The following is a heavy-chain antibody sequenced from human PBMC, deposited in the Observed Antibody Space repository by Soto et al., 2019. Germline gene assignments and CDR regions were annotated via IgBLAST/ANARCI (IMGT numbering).Heavy chain of an antibody. CDR1: GYTFTTFG. D-gene: IGHD2-2*01. Sequence: ASVKVSCKASGYTFTTFGISWVRQAPGQGLEWMGWIDPKNGNTKDAQKFQGRVTMTTDTSTSTAYMELRSLRSDDTAVYFCAKEYCDTSRCFLPDYWGQGTLVTVSS. CDR2: IDPKNGNT. CDR3: AKEYCDTSRCFLPDY. V-gene: IGHV1-18*01. J-gene: IGHJ4*02.